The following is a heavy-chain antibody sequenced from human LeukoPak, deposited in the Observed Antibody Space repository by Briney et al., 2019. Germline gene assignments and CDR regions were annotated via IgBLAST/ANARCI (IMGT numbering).Heavy chain of an antibody. CDR1: GGSVSSGSYY. CDR2: IYYSGST. CDR3: ARGGGGYDTYYYYGMDV. D-gene: IGHD5-12*01. Sequence: SETLSLTCTVSGGSVSSGSYYWSWIRQPPGNGLEWIGYIYYSGSTNYNPSLKSRVTISVDTSKNQFSLKLSSVTAADTAVYYCARGGGGYDTYYYYGMDVWGQGTTVTVSS. J-gene: IGHJ6*02. V-gene: IGHV4-61*01.